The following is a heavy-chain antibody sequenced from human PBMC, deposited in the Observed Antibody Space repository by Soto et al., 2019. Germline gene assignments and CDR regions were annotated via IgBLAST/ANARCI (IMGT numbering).Heavy chain of an antibody. J-gene: IGHJ4*02. D-gene: IGHD3-22*01. CDR1: GGSVSSGSYY. V-gene: IGHV4-61*01. Sequence: PSETLSLTCTVSGGSVSSGSYYWSWIRQPPGKGLEWIGYIYYSGGTNYNPSLKSRVTISVDTSKNQFSLKLSSVTAADTAVYYCATFYTYYYDSSGLNWGQGTLVTVSS. CDR3: ATFYTYYYDSSGLN. CDR2: IYYSGGT.